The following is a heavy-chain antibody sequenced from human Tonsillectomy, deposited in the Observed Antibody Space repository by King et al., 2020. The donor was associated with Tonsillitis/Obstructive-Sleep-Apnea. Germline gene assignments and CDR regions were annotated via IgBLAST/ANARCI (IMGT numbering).Heavy chain of an antibody. CDR2: TRNKASSYST. Sequence: EMQLVQSGGGLVQPGGSLRLSCAASGFTFSDHYMDWVRQAPGKGLEWVGRTRNKASSYSTEYAASVKGRFTISRDDSKNSLYLQVNTLRTDDTAVYYCARVSGSYYLDYWGQGTLVTVSS. CDR1: GFTFSDHY. CDR3: ARVSGSYYLDY. J-gene: IGHJ4*02. D-gene: IGHD1-26*01. V-gene: IGHV3-72*01.